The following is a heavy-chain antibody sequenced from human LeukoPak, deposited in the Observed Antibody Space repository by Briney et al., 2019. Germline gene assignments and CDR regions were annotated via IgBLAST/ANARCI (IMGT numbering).Heavy chain of an antibody. D-gene: IGHD4-17*01. CDR2: IYYSGST. CDR3: ARHSHDYGDYGFTFAFDI. V-gene: IGHV4-38-2*02. CDR1: GYSISSGYY. J-gene: IGHJ3*02. Sequence: SETLSLTCSVSGYSISSGYYWGWIRQPPGKGLEWIGSIYYSGSTYYNPSLKSRVTISVDTSKNQFSLKLSSVTAADTAVYYCARHSHDYGDYGFTFAFDIWGQGTMVTVSS.